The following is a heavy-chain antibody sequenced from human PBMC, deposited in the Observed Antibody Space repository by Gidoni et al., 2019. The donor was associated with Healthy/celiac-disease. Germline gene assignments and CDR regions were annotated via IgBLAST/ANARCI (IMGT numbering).Heavy chain of an antibody. CDR3: AAYGRPITSHTLQPAFDI. D-gene: IGHD3-10*01. J-gene: IGHJ3*02. V-gene: IGHV3-7*03. Sequence: EVQLVESGGGLVQPGGSLRLSCAASGFTFSSYWMSWVRQAPGTGLEWVANIKQDGSEKYYVDSVKGRFTISRDNAKNSLYLQMNSLRAEDTAVYYCAAYGRPITSHTLQPAFDIWGQGTMVTVSS. CDR1: GFTFSSYW. CDR2: IKQDGSEK.